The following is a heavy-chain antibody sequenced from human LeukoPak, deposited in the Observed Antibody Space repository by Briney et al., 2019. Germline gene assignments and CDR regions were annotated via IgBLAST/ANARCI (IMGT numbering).Heavy chain of an antibody. J-gene: IGHJ4*02. V-gene: IGHV1-8*01. CDR1: GYTFTSYD. Sequence: GASVKVSCKASGYTFTSYDINWVRQATGQGLEWMGWMNPNSGNTGYAQKFQGRVTMTRNTSISTAYMELSSLRSEDTAVYYCARGPGLRCSGGSCYYDYWGQGTLVTGSS. CDR3: ARGPGLRCSGGSCYYDY. CDR2: MNPNSGNT. D-gene: IGHD2-15*01.